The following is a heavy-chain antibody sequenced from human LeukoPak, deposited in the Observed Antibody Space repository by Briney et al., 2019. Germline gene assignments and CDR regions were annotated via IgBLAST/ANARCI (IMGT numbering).Heavy chain of an antibody. Sequence: GSLRLSCAASGFTFSSYAMHWVRQPPGKGLEWIGEINHSGSTNYNPSLKSRVTISVDTSKNQFSLKLSSVTAADTAVYYCAGSAIFGVVIRPMDVWGKGTTVTVSS. J-gene: IGHJ6*03. CDR3: AGSAIFGVVIRPMDV. V-gene: IGHV4-34*08. CDR1: GFTFSSYA. CDR2: INHSGST. D-gene: IGHD3-3*01.